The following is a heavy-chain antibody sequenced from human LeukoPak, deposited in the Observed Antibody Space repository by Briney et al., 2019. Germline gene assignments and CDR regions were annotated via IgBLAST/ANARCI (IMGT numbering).Heavy chain of an antibody. CDR2: ISTSNGAI. CDR1: DYTFSNYG. V-gene: IGHV1-18*01. Sequence: APVKVSCKTSDYTFSNYGISWVRQAPGQGLEWMGWISTSNGAISYAQNFQDRVTMTTDTSTSTAYMELRSLRSDDTAVYYCARDLNTPRWFDSWGQGTLVTVSS. J-gene: IGHJ5*01. CDR3: ARDLNTPRWFDS.